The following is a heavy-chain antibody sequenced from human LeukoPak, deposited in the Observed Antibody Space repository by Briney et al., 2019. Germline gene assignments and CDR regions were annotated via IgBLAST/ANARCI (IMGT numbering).Heavy chain of an antibody. CDR1: GFTFSSYA. J-gene: IGHJ3*02. V-gene: IGHV3-30-3*01. CDR3: AKDRRSGYNWNDVAAFDI. Sequence: PGRSLRLSCAASGFTFSSYAMHWVRQAPGKGLEWVAVISYDGSNKYYADSVKGRFTISRDNSKNTLYLQMNSLRAEDTAVYYCAKDRRSGYNWNDVAAFDIWGQGTMVTVSS. D-gene: IGHD1-1*01. CDR2: ISYDGSNK.